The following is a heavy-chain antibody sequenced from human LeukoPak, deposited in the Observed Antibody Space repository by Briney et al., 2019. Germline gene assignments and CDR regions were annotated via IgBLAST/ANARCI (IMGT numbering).Heavy chain of an antibody. CDR1: GGSFSGYY. D-gene: IGHD3-10*01. CDR2: INHSGST. J-gene: IGHJ5*02. Sequence: KSSETLSLTCAVYGGSFSGYYWSWIRQPPGKGLEWIGEINHSGSTNYNPSLKSRVTISVDTSKNQFSLKLSSVTAADTAVYYCARHIIILKLLWFGRPTNWFDPWGQGTLVTVSS. V-gene: IGHV4-34*01. CDR3: ARHIIILKLLWFGRPTNWFDP.